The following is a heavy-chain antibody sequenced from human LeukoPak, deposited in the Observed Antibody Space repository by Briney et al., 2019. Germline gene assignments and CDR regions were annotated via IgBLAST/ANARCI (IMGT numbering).Heavy chain of an antibody. Sequence: GGSLRLSCTTSGFTFSDFSMTWFRQAPGEGLEWAGFIGTKPYGGTSEYAASVKGRFTISRDDSQSIAYLQMNSLRTEDTAVYYCARGGYSFEAWGQGTLVTVSS. CDR3: ARGGYSFEA. D-gene: IGHD5-12*01. CDR1: GFTFSDFS. J-gene: IGHJ4*02. CDR2: IGTKPYGGTS. V-gene: IGHV3-49*03.